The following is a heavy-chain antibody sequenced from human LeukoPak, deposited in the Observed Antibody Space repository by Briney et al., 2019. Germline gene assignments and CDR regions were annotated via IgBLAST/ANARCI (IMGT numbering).Heavy chain of an antibody. CDR3: ARVYQSAEYYFDY. V-gene: IGHV4-59*01. CDR1: GGSIDSYY. CDR2: IYYTGST. J-gene: IGHJ4*02. D-gene: IGHD2-2*01. Sequence: PSETLSLTCTVSGGSIDSYYWSWIRQPPGKGLEWIGYIYYTGSTEYHPSLKSRVTISLDTSKNQFSLKLTSVTAADTAVYYCARVYQSAEYYFDYWGQGNLVSVSS.